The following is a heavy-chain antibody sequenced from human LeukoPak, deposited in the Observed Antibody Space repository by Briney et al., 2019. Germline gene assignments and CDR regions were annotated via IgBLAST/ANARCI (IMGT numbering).Heavy chain of an antibody. CDR1: GFSFSSYA. CDR2: IVGSGGNM. V-gene: IGHV3-23*01. J-gene: IGHJ4*02. CDR3: AKGLTWDSTSCSD. D-gene: IGHD2-2*01. Sequence: PVGSLRLSCAASGFSFSSYAMSWVRQAPGKGLEWVSAIVGSGGNMYYADSVKGRFTISRDNFKSTLYLQMNSLRAEDTAVYYCAKGLTWDSTSCSDWGQGTLVTVSS.